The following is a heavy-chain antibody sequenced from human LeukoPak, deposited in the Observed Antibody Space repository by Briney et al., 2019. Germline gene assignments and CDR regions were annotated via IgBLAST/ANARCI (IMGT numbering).Heavy chain of an antibody. CDR2: IKSKTDGGTT. Sequence: GGSLRLSCAASGFTFSNAWMSWVRQAPGKGLEWVGRIKSKTDGGTTDYAAPVKGRFTISRDDSESMVYLQMMSLKTEDTAVYYCCADTVDPLAQIDKWGQGALVTVSS. CDR3: CADTVDPLAQIDK. CDR1: GFTFSNAW. D-gene: IGHD4-11*01. V-gene: IGHV3-15*01. J-gene: IGHJ4*02.